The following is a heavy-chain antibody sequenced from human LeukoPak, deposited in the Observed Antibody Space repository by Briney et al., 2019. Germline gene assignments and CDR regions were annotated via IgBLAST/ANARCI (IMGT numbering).Heavy chain of an antibody. V-gene: IGHV3-74*01. CDR3: ARDPYYYDSSGYYPY. CDR2: INSDGSST. CDR1: GFTFSSYW. Sequence: PGGSLRLSCAASGFTFSSYWMHWVRQAPGKGLVWVSRINSDGSSTSYADSVKGRFTISRDNAKNTLYLQMNSLRAEDTAVYYCARDPYYYDSSGYYPYWGQGTLVTVSS. J-gene: IGHJ4*02. D-gene: IGHD3-22*01.